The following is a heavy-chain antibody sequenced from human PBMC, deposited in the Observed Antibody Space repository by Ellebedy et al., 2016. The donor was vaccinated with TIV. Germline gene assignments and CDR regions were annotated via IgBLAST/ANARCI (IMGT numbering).Heavy chain of an antibody. CDR2: IVPVFGSP. J-gene: IGHJ6*02. CDR1: GGAFSNSA. CDR3: AMSGLMRYHYYAMDV. V-gene: IGHV1-69*13. D-gene: IGHD3-16*01. Sequence: AASVKVSCKTTGGAFSNSAINWAQQAPGQGLEWMGGIVPVFGSPEYAQMLQGRLTITADESKTTAFMELSSLTSDDTAVYYCAMSGLMRYHYYAMDVWGQGTTVTVSS.